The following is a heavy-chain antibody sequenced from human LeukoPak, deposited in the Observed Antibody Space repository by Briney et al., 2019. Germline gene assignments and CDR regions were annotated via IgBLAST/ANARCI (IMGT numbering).Heavy chain of an antibody. V-gene: IGHV4-30-2*01. CDR1: GGSISSGGYY. CDR3: ARVEYSSSSNYYYYMDV. CDR2: IYHSGST. D-gene: IGHD6-6*01. Sequence: SQTLSLTCTVSGGSISSGGYYWSWIRQPPGKGLEWIGYIYHSGSTYYNPSLKSRVTISVDRSKNQFSLKLSSVTAADTAVYYCARVEYSSSSNYYYYMDVWGKGTTVTGSS. J-gene: IGHJ6*03.